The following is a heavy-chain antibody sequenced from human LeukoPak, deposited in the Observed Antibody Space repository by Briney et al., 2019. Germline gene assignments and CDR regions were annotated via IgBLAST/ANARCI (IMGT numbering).Heavy chain of an antibody. Sequence: GGSLRLSCAASGFTFSSYSMQWVRQAPGKGLEWVSHISSSGSTIYYADSVKGRFTISRDNGKESLYLQMSSLRDEDTAVYYCVCPYWQDLDHWGQGTLVTVSS. CDR2: ISSSGSTI. V-gene: IGHV3-48*02. J-gene: IGHJ4*02. CDR1: GFTFSSYS. D-gene: IGHD2-15*01. CDR3: VCPYWQDLDH.